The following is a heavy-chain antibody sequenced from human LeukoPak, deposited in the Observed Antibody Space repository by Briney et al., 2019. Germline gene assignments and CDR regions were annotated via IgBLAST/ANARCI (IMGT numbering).Heavy chain of an antibody. CDR3: VREDTPATANY. Sequence: PGGSLRLSCAASAFNFANHAMSWVRQTPGKGLEWVSAISGGGDITYYADSVTGRFTISRDNYTLFLQMHSLRPGDTAVYYCVREDTPATANYWGQGTLVTISS. V-gene: IGHV3-23*01. CDR2: ISGGGDIT. D-gene: IGHD2-21*02. J-gene: IGHJ4*02. CDR1: AFNFANHA.